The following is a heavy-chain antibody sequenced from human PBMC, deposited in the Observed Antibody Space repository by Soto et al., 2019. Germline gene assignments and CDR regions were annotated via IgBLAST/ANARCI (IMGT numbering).Heavy chain of an antibody. CDR1: GYTFTSYD. CDR3: ARERSSGWYVDY. V-gene: IGHV1-8*01. J-gene: IGHJ4*02. D-gene: IGHD6-19*01. CDR2: MNPNSGNT. Sequence: QVQLVQSGAEVKKPGASVKVSCKASGYTFTSYDINWVRQATGQGLEWMGWMNPNSGNTVYAQKFQGRVTMTRNTSVRTAYMELSSLSSDDTAVYYCARERSSGWYVDYWGQGTLVTVSS.